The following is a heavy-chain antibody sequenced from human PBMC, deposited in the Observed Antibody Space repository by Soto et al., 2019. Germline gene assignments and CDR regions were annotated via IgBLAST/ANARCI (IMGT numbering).Heavy chain of an antibody. J-gene: IGHJ4*02. CDR3: AATPRY. CDR1: VGSVSGYH. CDR2: VNNNGKT. V-gene: IGHV4-59*02. D-gene: IGHD1-26*01. Sequence: SETLSLTCNVSVGSVSGYHWSWIRQPPGKVLEWIGYVNNNGKTDYNTSNERQITKSVDTSRNQISLYLTSVTAADTAIYYCAATPRYWGQG.